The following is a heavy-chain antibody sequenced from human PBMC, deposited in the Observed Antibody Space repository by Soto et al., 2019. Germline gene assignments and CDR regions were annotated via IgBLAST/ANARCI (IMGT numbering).Heavy chain of an antibody. CDR3: AHRVLRTVFGLVTTTAIYFDF. V-gene: IGHV2-5*02. J-gene: IGHJ4*02. CDR1: GFSLTTSAVG. D-gene: IGHD3-3*01. CDR2: IYWDDDK. Sequence: QITLNESGPTQVKPRQTLTLTCTFSGFSLTTSAVGVGWIRQSPGKAPEWLALIYWDDDKRYSPSLKSRLTITKDTSKNLVVLTMVDLDPADTATYYCAHRVLRTVFGLVTTTAIYFDFWGQGTPVAVSS.